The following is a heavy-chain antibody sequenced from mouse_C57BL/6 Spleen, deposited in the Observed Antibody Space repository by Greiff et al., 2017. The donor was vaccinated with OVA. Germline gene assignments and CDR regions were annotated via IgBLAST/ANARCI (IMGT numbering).Heavy chain of an antibody. Sequence: QVTLKESGAELVRPGASVKLSCKASGYTFTDYYINWVKQRPGQGLEWIARIYPGSGNTYYNEKFKGKATLTAEKSSSTAYMQLSSLTSEDSAVYFCASGGYYFDYWGQGTTLTVSS. CDR3: ASGGYYFDY. CDR1: GYTFTDYY. J-gene: IGHJ2*01. D-gene: IGHD3-1*01. CDR2: IYPGSGNT. V-gene: IGHV1-76*01.